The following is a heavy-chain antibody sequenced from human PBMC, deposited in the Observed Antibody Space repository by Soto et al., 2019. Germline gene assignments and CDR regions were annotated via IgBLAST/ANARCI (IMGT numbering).Heavy chain of an antibody. V-gene: IGHV3-53*01. Sequence: PGGSLRLSCAVSGFTVSDNYMSWVRQAPGKGLEWVSVVYSGAFAYYADSVKGRFTTSRDTSTNTVYLHMNSLRVEDTAVYYCASEINRATGAFDIWGQGTVVTVSS. D-gene: IGHD3-10*01. CDR2: VYSGAFA. CDR1: GFTVSDNY. J-gene: IGHJ3*02. CDR3: ASEINRATGAFDI.